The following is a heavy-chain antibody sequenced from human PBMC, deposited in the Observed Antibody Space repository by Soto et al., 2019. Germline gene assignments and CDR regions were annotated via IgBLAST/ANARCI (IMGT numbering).Heavy chain of an antibody. CDR2: ISGSGGST. D-gene: IGHD5-18*01. J-gene: IGHJ6*04. CDR1: GFTFSSYA. Sequence: GGSLRLSCAASGFTFSSYAMSWVRQAPGKGLEWVSAISGSGGSTYYADSVKGRFTISRDNSKDTLYLQMNSLRAEDTAVYYCAKDHPKLDTAMVLYYYYGMDVWGKGTTVTVPS. CDR3: AKDHPKLDTAMVLYYYYGMDV. V-gene: IGHV3-23*01.